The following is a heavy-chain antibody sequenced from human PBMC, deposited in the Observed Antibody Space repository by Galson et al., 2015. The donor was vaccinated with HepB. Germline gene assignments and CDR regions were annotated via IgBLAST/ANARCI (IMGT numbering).Heavy chain of an antibody. J-gene: IGHJ5*02. Sequence: SLRLSCAASGFTFSGSYMSWIRQAPGKGLEWVSYIGSSSTNINYADSVKGRFTISRDNAKNSLYLQMNSLRAEDTAVYYCARGYGYNWNWFDPWSQGTLVTVSS. D-gene: IGHD5-24*01. CDR1: GFTFSGSY. CDR2: IGSSSTNI. V-gene: IGHV3-11*01. CDR3: ARGYGYNWNWFDP.